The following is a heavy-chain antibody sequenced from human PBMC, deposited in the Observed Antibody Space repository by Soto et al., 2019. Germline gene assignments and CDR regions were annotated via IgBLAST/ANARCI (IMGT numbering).Heavy chain of an antibody. J-gene: IGHJ3*02. CDR3: ASVYGLGAFDI. Sequence: QVQLQESGPGLVKPSETLSLTCTVSGGSISSYYWSWIRQPPGKGLEWIGYIYYSGSTNYNPSLNRRVTLSVDTSKNQFSLKLSSVTAADTAVYYCASVYGLGAFDIWGQGTMVTVSS. CDR1: GGSISSYY. CDR2: IYYSGST. D-gene: IGHD4-17*01. V-gene: IGHV4-59*01.